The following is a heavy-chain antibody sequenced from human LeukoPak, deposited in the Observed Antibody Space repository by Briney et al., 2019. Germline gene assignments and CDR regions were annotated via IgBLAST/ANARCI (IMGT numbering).Heavy chain of an antibody. V-gene: IGHV4-59*01. CDR3: AKDSEGQLEDAFDI. CDR2: SHYTGST. CDR1: DGSISRYY. Sequence: SETLSLTCTVSDGSISRYYWSWIRQPPGKGLEWIGYSHYTGSTNYNPSLKSRVTISVDTSKNQFSLKLSSVTAVDTAVYYCAKDSEGQLEDAFDIWGQGTMVTVSS. J-gene: IGHJ3*02. D-gene: IGHD5-18*01.